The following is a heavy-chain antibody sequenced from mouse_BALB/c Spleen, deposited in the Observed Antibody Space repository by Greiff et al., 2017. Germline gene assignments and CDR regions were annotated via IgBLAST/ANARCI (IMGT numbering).Heavy chain of an antibody. J-gene: IGHJ4*01. V-gene: IGHV1S137*01. CDR2: ISTYYGDA. CDR1: GYTFTDYA. CDR3: ARGVYYGSSSYAMDY. Sequence: QVQLQQSGAELVRPGVSVKISCKGSGYTFTDYAMHWVKQSHAKSLEWIGVISTYYGDASYNQKFKGKATMTVDKSSSTAHMELARLTSEDSAIYYCARGVYYGSSSYAMDYWGQGTSVTVSS. D-gene: IGHD1-1*01.